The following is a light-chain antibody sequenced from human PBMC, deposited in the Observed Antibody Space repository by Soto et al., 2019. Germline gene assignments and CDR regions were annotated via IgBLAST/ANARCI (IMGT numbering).Light chain of an antibody. CDR3: HQGVT. CDR1: QSVSSN. J-gene: IGKJ3*01. Sequence: EIVMTQSPATLSVSPGERATLSCRASQSVSSNLAWYQQKPGQAPRLLIYGASTRATRIPARFSGSGSGTEFTLTISGLQSEDFAVDYCHQGVTFGPGTKVDIK. V-gene: IGKV3-15*01. CDR2: GAS.